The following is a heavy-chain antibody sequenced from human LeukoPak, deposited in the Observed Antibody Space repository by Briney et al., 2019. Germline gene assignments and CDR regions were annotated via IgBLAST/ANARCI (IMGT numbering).Heavy chain of an antibody. D-gene: IGHD4-17*01. CDR3: ARGSGDYAEYFQH. Sequence: SETLSPTCTVSGYSISSGYYWGWIRQPPGKGLEWIGSVYHSGSTYYNPSLKSRVTISVDTSKNQFSLKLSSVTAADTAVYYCARGSGDYAEYFQHWGQGTLVTVSS. V-gene: IGHV4-38-2*02. CDR2: VYHSGST. CDR1: GYSISSGYY. J-gene: IGHJ1*01.